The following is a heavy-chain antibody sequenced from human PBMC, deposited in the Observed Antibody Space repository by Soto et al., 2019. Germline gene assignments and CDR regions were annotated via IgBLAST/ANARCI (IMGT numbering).Heavy chain of an antibody. V-gene: IGHV3-30-3*01. CDR3: ARDQNYGGYFDY. Sequence: QVQLVESGGGAVQPGRSLRLSCAASGFTFSSYAMHWVRQAPGKGLEWVAVISYDGSNKYYADSVKGRFTISRDNSKNTLYLQMNSLRAEDTAVYYCARDQNYGGYFDYWGQGTLVTVSS. CDR2: ISYDGSNK. D-gene: IGHD4-17*01. CDR1: GFTFSSYA. J-gene: IGHJ4*02.